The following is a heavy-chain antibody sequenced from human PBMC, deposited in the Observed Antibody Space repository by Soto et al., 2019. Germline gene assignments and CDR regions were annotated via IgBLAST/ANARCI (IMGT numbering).Heavy chain of an antibody. CDR2: IYSGGST. CDR1: GCTVSSNY. D-gene: IGHD4-4*01. Sequence: EVQLVESGGGLVQPGGSLRLSCAASGCTVSSNYMSWVRQAPWKGLEWVSVIYSGGSTYYADSVKGRFTISRDNSKNTLYLQMNSLRAEDTAVYYCARSGGGYDYSNYFHYYYYYYMDVWGKGTTVTVSS. J-gene: IGHJ6*03. V-gene: IGHV3-66*01. CDR3: ARSGGGYDYSNYFHYYYYYYMDV.